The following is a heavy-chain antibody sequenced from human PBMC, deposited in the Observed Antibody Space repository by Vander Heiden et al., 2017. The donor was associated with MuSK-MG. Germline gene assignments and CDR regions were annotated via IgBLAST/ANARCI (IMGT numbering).Heavy chain of an antibody. Sequence: EVQLLESGGGLVQPGGSLRLSCAASGFTFSSYAMSWVRQAPGKGLEWVSAISGSGGSTYYADSVKGRFTISRDNSKNTLYMQMNRLRAEDTAVYYCAKRGDCSGGSCYFDYWGQGTLVTVSS. J-gene: IGHJ4*02. V-gene: IGHV3-23*01. CDR2: ISGSGGST. CDR1: GFTFSSYA. D-gene: IGHD2-15*01. CDR3: AKRGDCSGGSCYFDY.